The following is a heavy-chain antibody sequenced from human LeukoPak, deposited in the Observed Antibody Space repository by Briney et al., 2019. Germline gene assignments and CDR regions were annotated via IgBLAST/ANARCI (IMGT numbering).Heavy chain of an antibody. V-gene: IGHV3-15*01. CDR1: GFTFSNAW. CDR2: IKSKTDGGTT. Sequence: PGGSLRLSCAASGFTFSNAWMSWVRQAPGKGLEWVGRIKSKTDGGTTDYAAPVKGRFTISRDDSKNTLYLQMNSLKTEDTAVYYCTTPAVSDFWSGYNPYYFDYWGQGTLVTVSP. J-gene: IGHJ4*02. D-gene: IGHD3-3*01. CDR3: TTPAVSDFWSGYNPYYFDY.